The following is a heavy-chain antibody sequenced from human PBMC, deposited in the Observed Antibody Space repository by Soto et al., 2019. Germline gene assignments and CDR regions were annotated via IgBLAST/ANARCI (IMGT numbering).Heavy chain of an antibody. V-gene: IGHV1-18*01. J-gene: IGHJ4*02. Sequence: QVQLVQSGAEVKKPGASVTVSCKASGYAFTNYGITWVRQAPGQGLAWMGWISGYNSNTNYAQKLQGRVTMTKDTSTSTAYMALGSLRSDGTDVYYCARGPRTTVTSPAFYWGQGTLLTVSS. CDR1: GYAFTNYG. D-gene: IGHD4-17*01. CDR2: ISGYNSNT. CDR3: ARGPRTTVTSPAFY.